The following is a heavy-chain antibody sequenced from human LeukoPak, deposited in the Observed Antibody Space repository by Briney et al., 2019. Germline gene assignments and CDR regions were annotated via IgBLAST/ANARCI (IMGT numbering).Heavy chain of an antibody. CDR1: GGSISSSSYY. CDR3: ARPSIAATGTGLAY. Sequence: PSETLSLTCTVSGGSISSSSYYWGWNRQPPGKGLEWIGSIYYRGSTYYNPSLRSRVTLSVDTSKNQFSLKLNFMTAADTAVYYCARPSIAATGTGLAYWGQGTLVTVSS. CDR2: IYYRGST. D-gene: IGHD6-13*01. J-gene: IGHJ4*02. V-gene: IGHV4-39*01.